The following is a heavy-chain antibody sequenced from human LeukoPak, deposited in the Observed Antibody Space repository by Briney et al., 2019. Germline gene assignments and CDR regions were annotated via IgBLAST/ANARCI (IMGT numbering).Heavy chain of an antibody. Sequence: PSEALSLTFCVHGQSLIGYYWRWIRQPPAKGVEWIGEINHSGRTNNNPSLKSRDTKSVDTSKNQFSVKLSSVTGADTAVYYCAGKGHSSGWYLEYWGQGTLVNVSS. CDR1: GQSLIGYY. CDR3: AGKGHSSGWYLEY. V-gene: IGHV4-34*04. J-gene: IGHJ4*02. D-gene: IGHD6-19*01. CDR2: INHSGRT.